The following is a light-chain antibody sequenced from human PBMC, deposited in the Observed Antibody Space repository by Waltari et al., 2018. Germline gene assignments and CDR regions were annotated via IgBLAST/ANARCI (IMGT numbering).Light chain of an antibody. J-gene: IGKJ4*01. Sequence: EIVLTQSPGTLSLSPWDRATLSCRASQSVSSISLTWYQQKPGQAPRLLIYGASSRATGIPDRFSGSGSGTDFALTISRLEPEDFAVYYCQQYDGIVLTFGGGTKVEI. CDR3: QQYDGIVLT. CDR2: GAS. CDR1: QSVSSIS. V-gene: IGKV3-20*01.